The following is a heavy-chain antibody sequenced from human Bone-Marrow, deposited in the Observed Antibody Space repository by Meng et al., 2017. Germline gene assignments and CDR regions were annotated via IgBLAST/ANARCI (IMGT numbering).Heavy chain of an antibody. CDR2: IYYSGST. J-gene: IGHJ2*01. D-gene: IGHD4-17*01. Sequence: HAHHQESGPDLLNPSQTLSLTGTVSGGSISSGNHYWSWIRQNPGKGLEYIGYIYYSGSTYYNPSLKSRVIISVDTSKNQFSLRLNSVTAADTAVYYCASLYGDSSVWYLDLWGRGTLVTVSS. V-gene: IGHV4-31*03. CDR3: ASLYGDSSVWYLDL. CDR1: GGSISSGNHY.